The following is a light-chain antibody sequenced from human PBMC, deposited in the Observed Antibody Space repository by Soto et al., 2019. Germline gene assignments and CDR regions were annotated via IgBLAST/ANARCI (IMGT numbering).Light chain of an antibody. Sequence: SYVVTQPPSVSVAPGETARMTCGGNNIGSQSVHWYQQKPGQAPVLVIFYGSDRPSGIPERFSGSNSGNTATLTISWVEAGDEADYYCQTWDSRSNQVVFGGGTKLTVL. CDR1: NIGSQS. V-gene: IGLV3-21*04. J-gene: IGLJ2*01. CDR2: YGS. CDR3: QTWDSRSNQVV.